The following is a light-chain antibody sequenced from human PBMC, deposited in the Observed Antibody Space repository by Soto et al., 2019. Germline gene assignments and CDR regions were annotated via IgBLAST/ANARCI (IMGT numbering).Light chain of an antibody. CDR3: CSYAGSYTPQLV. CDR2: DVS. V-gene: IGLV2-11*01. Sequence: QSALTQPRSVSGSPGQSVTISCTGTSSDVGGYNYVSWYKQHPGKAPKLMIYDVSKRPSGVPDRFSGSKSGNTASLTISGLQAEDEADYYCCSYAGSYTPQLVFVGGTKVTVL. J-gene: IGLJ3*02. CDR1: SSDVGGYNY.